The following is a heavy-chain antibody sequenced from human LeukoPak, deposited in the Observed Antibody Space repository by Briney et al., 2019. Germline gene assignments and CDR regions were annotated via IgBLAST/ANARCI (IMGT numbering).Heavy chain of an antibody. D-gene: IGHD3-22*01. CDR3: ARAFRIGYYDSSGHIDY. CDR2: IHYSGST. CDR1: GGSISSYY. Sequence: SETLSLTCTVSGGSISSYYWSWIRQPPGKGLEWIGYIHYSGSTNYNPSLKSRVTISVDTSKNQFSLKLSSVTAADTAVYYCARAFRIGYYDSSGHIDYWGQGTLVTVSS. J-gene: IGHJ4*02. V-gene: IGHV4-59*12.